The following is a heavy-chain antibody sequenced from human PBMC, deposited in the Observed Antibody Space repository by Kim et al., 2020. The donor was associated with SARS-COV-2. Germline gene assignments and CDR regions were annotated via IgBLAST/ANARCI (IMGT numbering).Heavy chain of an antibody. Sequence: SETLSLTCAVYGGSFSGYYWSWIRQPPGKGLEWIGEINHSGSTNYNPSLKSRVTISVDTSKNQFSLKLSSVTAADTAVYYCARGRGAARPRGYHYSIDV. CDR3: ARGRGAARPRGYHYSIDV. D-gene: IGHD6-6*01. J-gene: IGHJ6*03. V-gene: IGHV4-34*01. CDR1: GGSFSGYY. CDR2: INHSGST.